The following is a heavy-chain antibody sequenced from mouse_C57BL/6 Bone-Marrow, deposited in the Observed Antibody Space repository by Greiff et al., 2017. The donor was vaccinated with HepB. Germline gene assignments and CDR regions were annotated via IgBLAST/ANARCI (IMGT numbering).Heavy chain of an antibody. Sequence: QVQLQQSGAELARPGASVKMSCKASGYTFTSYTMHWVNQRPGQGLEWIGYINPSSGYTKYNQKFKDKATLTADKSSSTAYMQLSSLTSEDSAVYYCANWDWFAYWGQGTLVTVSA. V-gene: IGHV1-4*01. CDR2: INPSSGYT. CDR1: GYTFTSYT. CDR3: ANWDWFAY. J-gene: IGHJ3*01. D-gene: IGHD4-1*01.